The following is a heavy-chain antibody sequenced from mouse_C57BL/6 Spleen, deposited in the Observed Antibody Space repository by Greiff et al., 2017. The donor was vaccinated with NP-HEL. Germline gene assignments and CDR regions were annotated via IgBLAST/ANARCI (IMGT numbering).Heavy chain of an antibody. D-gene: IGHD3-2*02. Sequence: DVKLQESGPGLVKPSQSLSLTCSVTGYSITSGYYWNWIRQFPGNKLEWMGYISYDGSNNYNPSLKNRISITRDTSKNQFFLKLNSVTTEDTATYYCAREDSAGFNWGQGTTLTVSS. CDR3: AREDSAGFN. CDR1: GYSITSGYY. V-gene: IGHV3-6*01. CDR2: ISYDGSN. J-gene: IGHJ2*01.